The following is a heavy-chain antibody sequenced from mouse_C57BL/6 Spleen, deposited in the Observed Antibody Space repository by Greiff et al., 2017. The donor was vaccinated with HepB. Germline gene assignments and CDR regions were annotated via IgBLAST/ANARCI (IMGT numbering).Heavy chain of an antibody. CDR2: ISDGGSYT. D-gene: IGHD1-1*01. V-gene: IGHV5-4*01. CDR1: GFTFSSYS. CDR3: ARSKGFYYGSSYYYAMDY. Sequence: EVHLVESGGGLVKPGGSLKLSCAASGFTFSSYSMSWVRQTPEKRLEWVATISDGGSYTYYPDNVKGRFTISRDNAKNNLYLQMSHLKSEDTAMYYCARSKGFYYGSSYYYAMDYWGQGTSVTVSS. J-gene: IGHJ4*01.